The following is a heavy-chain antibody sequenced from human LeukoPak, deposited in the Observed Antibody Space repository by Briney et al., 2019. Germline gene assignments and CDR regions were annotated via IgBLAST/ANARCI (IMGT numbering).Heavy chain of an antibody. CDR2: IYYSGST. Sequence: SETLSLTCTVSGGSISSYYWSWIRQPPGKGLEWIGYIYYSGSTNYNPSLKGRVTISVDTSKNQFSLKLSSVTAADTAVYYCARDPGHHGDYSLGDYWGQGTLVTASS. CDR1: GGSISSYY. CDR3: ARDPGHHGDYSLGDY. J-gene: IGHJ4*02. D-gene: IGHD4-17*01. V-gene: IGHV4-59*12.